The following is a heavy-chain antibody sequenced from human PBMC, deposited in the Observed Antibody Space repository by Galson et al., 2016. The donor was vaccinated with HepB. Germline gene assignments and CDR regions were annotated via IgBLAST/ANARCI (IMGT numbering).Heavy chain of an antibody. Sequence: SLRLSCATSGFTLSSHGMNWVRQTPGKGLEWVSYIGSVGTDTYYADSVKGRFTISRDTAKNSMYLQMNSLRDEDTAVYYCARDSWSVPDYWGQGTLVTVSS. D-gene: IGHD3-3*01. CDR2: IGSVGTDT. V-gene: IGHV3-48*02. CDR3: ARDSWSVPDY. CDR1: GFTLSSHG. J-gene: IGHJ4*02.